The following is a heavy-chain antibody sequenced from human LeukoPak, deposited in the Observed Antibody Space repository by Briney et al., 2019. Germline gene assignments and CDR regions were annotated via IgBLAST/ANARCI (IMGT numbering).Heavy chain of an antibody. CDR2: ISGGGGTT. Sequence: GGPLRLSCAASGFTFSSYAMNWVRQAPGKGLEWVSAISGGGGTTYYADSVKGRFTISRDNSKNTLFLQMNSLRAEDTAVYYCAKDREGLSSGYDLEYFDYWGQGTLVTVSS. D-gene: IGHD5-12*01. J-gene: IGHJ4*02. CDR3: AKDREGLSSGYDLEYFDY. CDR1: GFTFSSYA. V-gene: IGHV3-23*01.